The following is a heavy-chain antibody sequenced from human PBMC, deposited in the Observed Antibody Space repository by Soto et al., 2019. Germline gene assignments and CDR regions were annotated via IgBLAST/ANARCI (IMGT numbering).Heavy chain of an antibody. J-gene: IGHJ4*02. CDR2: IYYSGST. V-gene: IGHV4-61*01. D-gene: IGHD1-26*01. CDR1: GGSVSSGSYY. CDR3: ARDRGAIVGATGY. Sequence: ASETLSLTCTVSGGSVSSGSYYWSWIRQPPGKGLEWIGYIYYSGSTNYNPSLKSRVTISVDTSKNQFSLKLSSVTAADTAVYYCARDRGAIVGATGYWGQGTLVTVSS.